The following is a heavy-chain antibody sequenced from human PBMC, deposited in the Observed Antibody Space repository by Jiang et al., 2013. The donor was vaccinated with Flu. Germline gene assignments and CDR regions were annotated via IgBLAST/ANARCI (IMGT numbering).Heavy chain of an antibody. CDR2: IRNKDNKYTK. CDR3: ARFNWNTGVHY. J-gene: IGHJ4*02. V-gene: IGHV3-72*01. Sequence: QLVESGGGLVQPGGSLRLSCAASGFTFSAHYMDWVRQAPGMGLEWVGRIRNKDNKYTKEYAASVKGRFSISRDDSENSLYLQMNSLKTEDTAVYYCARFNWNTGVHYWGQGTLVTVSS. CDR1: GFTFSAHY. D-gene: IGHD1-20*01.